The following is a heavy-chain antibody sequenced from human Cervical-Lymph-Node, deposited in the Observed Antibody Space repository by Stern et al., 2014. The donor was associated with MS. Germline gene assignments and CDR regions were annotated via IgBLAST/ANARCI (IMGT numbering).Heavy chain of an antibody. CDR1: GFTFTDYY. D-gene: IGHD2-2*01. J-gene: IGHJ6*02. V-gene: IGHV1-2*06. CDR2: INPDTGGT. CDR3: ARTRSSASIYGVDV. Sequence: VQLVQSGAEVKKPGASVKVSCKASGFTFTDYYMNWVRQTPGQGLEWMGRINPDTGGTNYAQELQDRVTMTTDTSSSTAYMELTRLSSDDTAVYFCARTRSSASIYGVDVWGQGTTVTVSS.